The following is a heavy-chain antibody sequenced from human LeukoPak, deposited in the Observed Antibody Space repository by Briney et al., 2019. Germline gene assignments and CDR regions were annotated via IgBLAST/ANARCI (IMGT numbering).Heavy chain of an antibody. CDR2: IYHSGST. V-gene: IGHV4-38-2*02. CDR3: AREVGNKEKGYYYYYMDV. D-gene: IGHD1/OR15-1a*01. J-gene: IGHJ6*03. Sequence: KASETLSLTCTVSGYSISSGYYWGWIRQPPGKGLEWIGSIYHSGSTYYNPSLKSRVTISVDTSKNQFSLKLSSVTAADTAMYYCAREVGNKEKGYYYYYMDVWGKGTTVTISS. CDR1: GYSISSGYY.